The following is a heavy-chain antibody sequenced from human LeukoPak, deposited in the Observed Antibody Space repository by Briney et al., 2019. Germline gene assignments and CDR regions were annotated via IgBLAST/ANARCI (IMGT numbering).Heavy chain of an antibody. CDR2: IYHSGST. Sequence: SETLSLTCTVSGYSITSYYWSWIRQPPGKGLEWIGYIYHSGSTYYNPSLKSRVTISVDRSKNQFSLKLSSVTAADTAVYYCARGGGVVAAGERGFDYWGQGTLVTVSS. D-gene: IGHD2-15*01. V-gene: IGHV4-30-2*01. CDR1: GYSITSYY. CDR3: ARGGGVVAAGERGFDY. J-gene: IGHJ4*02.